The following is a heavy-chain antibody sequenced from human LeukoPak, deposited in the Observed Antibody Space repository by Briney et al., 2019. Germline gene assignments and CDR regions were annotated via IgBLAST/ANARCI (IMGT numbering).Heavy chain of an antibody. CDR2: IIPIFGTA. CDR3: ARSLSGPGSGADYYYMDV. D-gene: IGHD1-26*01. J-gene: IGHJ6*03. Sequence: ASVKVSCKASGGTFSSYAISWVRQAPGQGLEWMGGIIPIFGTANYAQKFQGRVTITADESTSTAYMELSSLRSEDTAVYYCARSLSGPGSGADYYYMDVWGKGTTVTVSS. V-gene: IGHV1-69*13. CDR1: GGTFSSYA.